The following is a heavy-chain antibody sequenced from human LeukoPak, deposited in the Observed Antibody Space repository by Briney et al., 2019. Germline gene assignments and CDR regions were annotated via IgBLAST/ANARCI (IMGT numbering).Heavy chain of an antibody. Sequence: PGGSLRLSCAASGFTFSSYAMSWVRQVPGKGLEWVSAISGSGGTTYYADSVKGRFTISRDNSKNTLYLQMNSLRAEDTAVYYCAKSRTRGSPTRDAFDIWGQGTMVTVSS. V-gene: IGHV3-23*01. J-gene: IGHJ3*02. CDR3: AKSRTRGSPTRDAFDI. CDR2: ISGSGGTT. CDR1: GFTFSSYA. D-gene: IGHD3/OR15-3a*01.